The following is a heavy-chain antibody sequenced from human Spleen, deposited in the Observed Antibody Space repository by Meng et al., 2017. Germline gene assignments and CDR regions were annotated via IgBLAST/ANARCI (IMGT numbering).Heavy chain of an antibody. CDR3: ASFDHIPRRNYFDY. CDR2: IHHSGSA. CDR1: GGSMSSGNYY. Sequence: HGQLQQWGAGLLTSSETLSLTCTVSGGSMSSGNYYWSWIRQPPGKGLEWIGYIHHSGSAYYNPSLKSRVSISVDTSKNQFSLNLNSMTAADTAVYYCASFDHIPRRNYFDYWGQGTLVTVSS. J-gene: IGHJ4*02. V-gene: IGHV4-30-4*01. D-gene: IGHD2-21*01.